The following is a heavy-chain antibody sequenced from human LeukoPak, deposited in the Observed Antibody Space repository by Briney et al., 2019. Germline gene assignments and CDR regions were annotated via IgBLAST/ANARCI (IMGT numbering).Heavy chain of an antibody. Sequence: PGGSLRLSCAAPGFTFSSYAMSWVRQAPGKGLEWVSLISGSGDKTYYADSVKGRFTIPRDNSKNTLYLQVNSLRADDTAVYYCAKDDPNDYKPWIYWGQGTLVIVSS. V-gene: IGHV3-23*01. CDR2: ISGSGDKT. CDR3: AKDDPNDYKPWIY. J-gene: IGHJ4*02. CDR1: GFTFSSYA. D-gene: IGHD4-11*01.